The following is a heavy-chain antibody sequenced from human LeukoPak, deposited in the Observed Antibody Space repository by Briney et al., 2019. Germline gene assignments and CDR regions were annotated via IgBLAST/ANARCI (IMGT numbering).Heavy chain of an antibody. Sequence: GGSLRLSCAASRFTFSDYYMSWIRQAPGKGLEWVSYISSSGSIIYYADSVKGRFTLSRDNAQNSLYLQMNSLRAEDTAVYYCARGGYFDSSGYYLTYFDYWGQGTLVTVSS. CDR2: ISSSGSII. CDR1: RFTFSDYY. CDR3: ARGGYFDSSGYYLTYFDY. J-gene: IGHJ4*02. D-gene: IGHD3-22*01. V-gene: IGHV3-11*01.